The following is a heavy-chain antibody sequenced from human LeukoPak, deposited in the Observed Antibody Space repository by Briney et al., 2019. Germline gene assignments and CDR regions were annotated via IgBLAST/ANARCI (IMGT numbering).Heavy chain of an antibody. CDR3: ATKSLAFGGVIAPFDY. Sequence: SVKVSCKASGGTFSSYAISWVRQAPGRGLEWMGGIIPIFGTANYAQKFQGRVTITADKSTSTAYMELSSLRSEDTAVYYCATKSLAFGGVIAPFDYWGQGTLVTVPS. CDR1: GGTFSSYA. V-gene: IGHV1-69*06. J-gene: IGHJ4*02. CDR2: IIPIFGTA. D-gene: IGHD3-16*02.